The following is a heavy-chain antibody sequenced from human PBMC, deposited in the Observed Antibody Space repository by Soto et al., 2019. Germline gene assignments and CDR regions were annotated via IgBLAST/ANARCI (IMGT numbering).Heavy chain of an antibody. J-gene: IGHJ4*02. V-gene: IGHV3-23*01. CDR1: GFTFSNYA. Sequence: GGSLRLSCAASGFTFSNYAMSWVRQAPGKGLEWVSSLSGSGGSTDYGASVKGRFTISRDNSKNTLSLEMNSLRAEDTAVYYCAKRRGFYFDSGYYFDYWGQGKQVNVSS. CDR2: LSGSGGST. D-gene: IGHD3-22*01. CDR3: AKRRGFYFDSGYYFDY.